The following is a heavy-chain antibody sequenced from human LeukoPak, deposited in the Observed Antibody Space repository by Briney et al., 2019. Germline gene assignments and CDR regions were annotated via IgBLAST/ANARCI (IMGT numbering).Heavy chain of an antibody. D-gene: IGHD1-26*01. CDR1: GDSISTSSSY. CDR2: IYYSGST. V-gene: IGHV4-39*07. Sequence: PSETLSLTCSVSGDSISTSSSYWGWIRQPPGKGLEWIGSIYYSGSTNYNPSLKSRVTISVDTSKNQFSLKLSSVTAADTAVYYCARDGGGVGAIDYWGQGTLVTVSS. CDR3: ARDGGGVGAIDY. J-gene: IGHJ4*02.